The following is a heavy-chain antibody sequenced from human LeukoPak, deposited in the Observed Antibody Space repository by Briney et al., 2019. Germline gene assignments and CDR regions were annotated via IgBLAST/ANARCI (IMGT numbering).Heavy chain of an antibody. CDR2: IYPGDSDT. CDR1: GYSFTTYW. V-gene: IGHV5-51*01. CDR3: ARRRGCSSSNCPPDS. J-gene: IGHJ4*02. D-gene: IGHD2-2*01. Sequence: GESLKISCRGSGYSFTTYWIGWVRQMPGKGLEWRGIIYPGDSDTRYSPFFQGQVTMLPDKSIDTAYLQWSSLKASDTAMYYCARRRGCSSSNCPPDSWGQGTLVTVSS.